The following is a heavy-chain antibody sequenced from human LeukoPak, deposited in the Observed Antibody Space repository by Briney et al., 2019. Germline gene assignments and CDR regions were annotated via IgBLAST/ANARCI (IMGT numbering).Heavy chain of an antibody. V-gene: IGHV1-69*04. CDR3: ARAAAQGYDFWSGTYYFDY. Sequence: SVKVSCKASGGTFSSYAISWVRQAPGQGLEWMGRIIPILGIANYAQKFQGRVTITADKSTSTAYMELSSLRSEDTAVYYCARAAAQGYDFWSGTYYFDYWGQGTLVTVSS. D-gene: IGHD3-3*01. J-gene: IGHJ4*02. CDR2: IIPILGIA. CDR1: GGTFSSYA.